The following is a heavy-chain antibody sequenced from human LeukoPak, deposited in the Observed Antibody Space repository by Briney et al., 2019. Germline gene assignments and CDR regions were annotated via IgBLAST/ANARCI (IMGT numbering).Heavy chain of an antibody. J-gene: IGHJ4*02. Sequence: GGSLRLSCATSGFTFSSYAMSWVRQAPGKGLEWVSGISGPGDTTYYAESVKGRFTISRDNSKNTLFLQMNSLRADDTAVYYCAKQRSEVPTAAANYWGWETLVTVSS. CDR2: ISGPGDTT. D-gene: IGHD2-2*01. CDR1: GFTFSSYA. V-gene: IGHV3-23*01. CDR3: AKQRSEVPTAAANY.